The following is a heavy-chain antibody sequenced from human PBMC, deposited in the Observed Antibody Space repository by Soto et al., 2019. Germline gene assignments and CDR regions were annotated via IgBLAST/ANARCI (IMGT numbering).Heavy chain of an antibody. CDR3: AKLDFGGVLAN. CDR2: NYYSGST. Sequence: PSETLSLTCTVSGGSISSITSYWAWIRQPPGKGLEWIGSNYYSGSTYHNPSLKSRVTISVLTSKNQISLRLYSMTAADTAIYCCAKLDFGGVLANWGQGALVTVSS. CDR1: GGSISSITSY. J-gene: IGHJ4*02. V-gene: IGHV4-39*01. D-gene: IGHD3-10*01.